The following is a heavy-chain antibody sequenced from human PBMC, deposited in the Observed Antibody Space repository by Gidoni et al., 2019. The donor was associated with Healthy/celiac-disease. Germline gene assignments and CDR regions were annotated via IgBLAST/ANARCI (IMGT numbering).Heavy chain of an antibody. Sequence: QVQLQESCPGLVKPSQTLSLTCPVSGGSISRGDYYWSWIRQPPGKGLEWIGYIYYSGSTYYNPSLKSRVTISVDTSKNQFSLKLSSVTAADTAVYYCARGGGAGDSDYYYYYMDVWGKGTTVTVSS. CDR2: IYYSGST. CDR1: GGSISRGDYY. D-gene: IGHD2-21*02. V-gene: IGHV4-30-4*01. CDR3: ARGGGAGDSDYYYYYMDV. J-gene: IGHJ6*03.